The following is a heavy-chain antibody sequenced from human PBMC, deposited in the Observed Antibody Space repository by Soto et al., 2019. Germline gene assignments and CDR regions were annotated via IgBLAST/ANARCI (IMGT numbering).Heavy chain of an antibody. Sequence: SQTLSLPCAISGDSVSSNTASWNWIRQSPSRGLEWLGRTYFRSKWYNDYAVSVKSRIIIYPDTSNNQFSLQLNSVTPEDTAVYFCAKGDNLGPKTGYAFDPWGQGIMVTVSS. CDR3: AKGDNLGPKTGYAFDP. CDR1: GDSVSSNTAS. D-gene: IGHD5-12*01. J-gene: IGHJ5*02. V-gene: IGHV6-1*01. CDR2: TYFRSKWYN.